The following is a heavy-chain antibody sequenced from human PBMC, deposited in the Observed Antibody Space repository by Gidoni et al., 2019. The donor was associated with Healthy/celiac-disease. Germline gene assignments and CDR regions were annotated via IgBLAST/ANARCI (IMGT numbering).Heavy chain of an antibody. D-gene: IGHD1-26*01. V-gene: IGHV4-34*01. CDR1: GGSFRGYY. CDR2: INHRGST. J-gene: IGHJ4*02. Sequence: QVQLQQWGAGLLKPSETLSLTCAVYGGSFRGYYWSWIRQPPGKGLEWIREINHRGSTNYNPSHKSRVTISVDTSKIQFSLKLSSVTAADTAVYYCARGAKVGATLCGYYFDYWGQGTLVTVSS. CDR3: ARGAKVGATLCGYYFDY.